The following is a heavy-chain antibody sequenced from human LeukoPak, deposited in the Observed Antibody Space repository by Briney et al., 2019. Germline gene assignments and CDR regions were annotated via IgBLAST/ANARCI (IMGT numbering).Heavy chain of an antibody. V-gene: IGHV3-7*01. J-gene: IGHJ6*03. Sequence: PGGSLRLSCAASGFTFSSYWMSWVRQAPGKGLEWVANIKQDGSEKYYVDSVKGRFTISRDNAKNSLYLQMNSLRAEDTAVYYCARDSRQEYYYYYMDVWGKGTTVTISS. CDR3: ARDSRQEYYYYYMDV. CDR1: GFTFSSYW. CDR2: IKQDGSEK. D-gene: IGHD6-13*01.